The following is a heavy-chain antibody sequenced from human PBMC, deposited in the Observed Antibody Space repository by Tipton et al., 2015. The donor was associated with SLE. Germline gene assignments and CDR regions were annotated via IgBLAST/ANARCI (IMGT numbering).Heavy chain of an antibody. J-gene: IGHJ3*02. D-gene: IGHD6-19*01. V-gene: IGHV4-59*08. CDR1: GGSISSYY. Sequence: TLSLTCTVSGGSISSYYWSWIRQPPGKGLEWIGYIYYSGSTNYNPSLKSRVTISVDTSKNHFSQKLSSVTAADTAVYYCARAPRLGAFDIWGQGTMVTVSS. CDR3: ARAPRLGAFDI. CDR2: IYYSGST.